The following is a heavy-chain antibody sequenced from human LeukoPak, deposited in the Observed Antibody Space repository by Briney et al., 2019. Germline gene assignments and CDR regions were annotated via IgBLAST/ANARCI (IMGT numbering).Heavy chain of an antibody. CDR1: GYTLTELS. CDR3: AAAWYYYDSSGYRNDAFDI. J-gene: IGHJ3*02. D-gene: IGHD3-22*01. CDR2: FDPEDGET. Sequence: ASVKVSCKVSGYTLTELSMHWVRQAPGKGLEWMGGFDPEDGETIYAQKFQGRVTMTEDTSTDTAYMELSSLRSEDTAVYYCAAAWYYYDSSGYRNDAFDIWGQGTMVTVSS. V-gene: IGHV1-24*01.